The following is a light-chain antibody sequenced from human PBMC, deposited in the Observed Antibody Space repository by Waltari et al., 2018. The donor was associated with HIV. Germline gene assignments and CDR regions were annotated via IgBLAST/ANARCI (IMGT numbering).Light chain of an antibody. V-gene: IGLV2-14*01. CDR3: TSYTSNDTLL. CDR2: EVI. Sequence: HSALTQPASVSASPGPSITISCTGTSSAFGISNYVSWYQQPPGNVPKVIISEVISRPSGVSDRFSGSKSGNTASLTISGLQPEDEADYYCTSYTSNDTLLFGGGTKVTVL. J-gene: IGLJ2*01. CDR1: SSAFGISNY.